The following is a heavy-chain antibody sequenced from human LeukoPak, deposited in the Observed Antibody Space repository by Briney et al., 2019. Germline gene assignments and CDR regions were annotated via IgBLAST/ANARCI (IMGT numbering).Heavy chain of an antibody. CDR3: ARGPTYYYDSSGYPTPFGFDY. D-gene: IGHD3-22*01. Sequence: GGSLRLSCAASGFTFSSYAMHWVRQAPGKGPEWVAVISYDGSNKYYADSVKGRFTISRDNSKNTLYLQMNSLRAEDTAVYYYARGPTYYYDSSGYPTPFGFDYWGQGTLVTVSS. V-gene: IGHV3-30-3*01. J-gene: IGHJ4*02. CDR1: GFTFSSYA. CDR2: ISYDGSNK.